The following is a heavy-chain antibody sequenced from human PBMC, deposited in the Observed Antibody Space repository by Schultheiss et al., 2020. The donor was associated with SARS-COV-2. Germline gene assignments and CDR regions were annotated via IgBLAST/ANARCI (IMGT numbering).Heavy chain of an antibody. V-gene: IGHV4-59*01. Sequence: ETLSLTCTVSGGSISSYYWSWIRQPPGKGLEWIGYIYYSGSTNYNPSLKSRVTISVDTSKNQFSLKLSSVTAADTAVYYCARGLRWSGYYFDYWGQGTLVTVSS. CDR3: ARGLRWSGYYFDY. J-gene: IGHJ4*02. D-gene: IGHD3-3*01. CDR1: GGSISSYY. CDR2: IYYSGST.